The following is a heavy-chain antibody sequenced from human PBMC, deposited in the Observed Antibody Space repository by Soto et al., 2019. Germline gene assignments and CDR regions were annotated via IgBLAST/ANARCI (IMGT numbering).Heavy chain of an antibody. CDR3: ARELLWFGELSHYYYYYGRDV. V-gene: IGHV1-69*13. D-gene: IGHD3-10*01. CDR2: IIPIFGTA. Sequence: ASVKVSCKASGGTFSSYAISWVRQAPGEGLEWMGGIIPIFGTANYAQKFQGRVTITADESTSTAYMELSSLRSEDTAVYYCARELLWFGELSHYYYYYGRDVWGQGTTVTVAS. J-gene: IGHJ6*02. CDR1: GGTFSSYA.